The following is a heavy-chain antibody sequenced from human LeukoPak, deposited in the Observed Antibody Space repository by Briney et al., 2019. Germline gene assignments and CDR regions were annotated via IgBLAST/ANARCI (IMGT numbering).Heavy chain of an antibody. CDR2: IWYDGSNK. Sequence: GRSLRLSCAASGFTFSNYGMLWVRQAPGKGLEWVALIWYDGSNKYYADSVRGRFTISRDNSKNTLYLQMKSLRVEDTAVYYCARAGVGAIYYFDYWGQGTLVTVSS. J-gene: IGHJ4*02. CDR3: ARAGVGAIYYFDY. V-gene: IGHV3-33*01. CDR1: GFTFSNYG. D-gene: IGHD1-26*01.